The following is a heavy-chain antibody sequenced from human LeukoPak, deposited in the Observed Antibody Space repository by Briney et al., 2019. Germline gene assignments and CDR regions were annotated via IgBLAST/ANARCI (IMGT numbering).Heavy chain of an antibody. Sequence: SQTLSLTCTVSGGSISSGGYYWSWIRQHPGKGLEWIGYIYYSGSTYYNPSLKSRVTISVDTSKNQFSLKLSSVTAADTAVYYCARVGWYYDSSGYCYYFDYWGQGTLVTVSS. CDR1: GGSISSGGYY. V-gene: IGHV4-31*03. CDR3: ARVGWYYDSSGYCYYFDY. CDR2: IYYSGST. J-gene: IGHJ4*02. D-gene: IGHD3-22*01.